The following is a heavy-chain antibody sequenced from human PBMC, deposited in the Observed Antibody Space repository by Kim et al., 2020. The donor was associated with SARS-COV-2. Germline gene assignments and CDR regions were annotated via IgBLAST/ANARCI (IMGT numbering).Heavy chain of an antibody. CDR2: ISYDGSNK. V-gene: IGHV3-30*18. J-gene: IGHJ5*02. D-gene: IGHD3-10*01. CDR1: GFTFSSYG. CDR3: AKEGARGSSMVRGKNWFDP. Sequence: GGSLRLSCAASGFTFSSYGMHWVRQAPGKGLEWVAVISYDGSNKYYADSVKGRFTISRDNSKNTLYLQMNSLRAEDTAVYYCAKEGARGSSMVRGKNWFDPWGQGTLVTVSS.